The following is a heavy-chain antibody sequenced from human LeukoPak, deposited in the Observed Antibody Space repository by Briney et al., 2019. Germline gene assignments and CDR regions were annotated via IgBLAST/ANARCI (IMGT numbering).Heavy chain of an antibody. J-gene: IGHJ4*02. V-gene: IGHV1-8*01. Sequence: ASVKVSRKASGYTFTSYDINWVRQATGQGLEWMGWMNPNSGNTGYAQKFQGRVTMTRNTSISTAYMELSSLRSEDTAVYYCARGRADSIAAGDWGQGTLVTVSS. CDR1: GYTFTSYD. D-gene: IGHD6-13*01. CDR2: MNPNSGNT. CDR3: ARGRADSIAAGD.